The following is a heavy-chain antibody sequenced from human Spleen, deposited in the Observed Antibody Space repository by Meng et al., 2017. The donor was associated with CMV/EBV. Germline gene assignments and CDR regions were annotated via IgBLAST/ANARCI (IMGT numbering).Heavy chain of an antibody. CDR2: INPNSGDT. CDR1: GYTFTDYY. CDR3: ARGTPHYYGSADFDY. V-gene: IGHV1-2*06. D-gene: IGHD3-10*01. Sequence: SGYTFTDYYIRWVRQAPGQGLEWMGRINPNSGDTSYAQEFQGRVTMTRDTSISTAYMELSSLRSEDTAVYYCARGTPHYYGSADFDYWGQGTLVTVSS. J-gene: IGHJ4*02.